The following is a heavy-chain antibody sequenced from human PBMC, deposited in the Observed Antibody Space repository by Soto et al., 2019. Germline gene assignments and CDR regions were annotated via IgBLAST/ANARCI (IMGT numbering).Heavy chain of an antibody. V-gene: IGHV4-59*01. CDR1: GGSISSYY. Sequence: SETLSLTCTVSGGSISSYYWSWIRQPPGKGLEWIGYIYYSGSTNYNPSLKSRVTISVDTSKNQFSLKLSSVTAADTAVYYCARDFGRCSSTSCYSYYYYGMDVWGQGTTVTVS. CDR3: ARDFGRCSSTSCYSYYYYGMDV. CDR2: IYYSGST. D-gene: IGHD2-2*01. J-gene: IGHJ6*02.